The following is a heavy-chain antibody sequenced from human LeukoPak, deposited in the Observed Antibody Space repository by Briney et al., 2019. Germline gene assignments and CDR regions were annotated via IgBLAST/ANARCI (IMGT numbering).Heavy chain of an antibody. J-gene: IGHJ4*02. Sequence: SETLSLTCSVSGGSISSYYWSWIRQPPGKGLEWIGYISYSGSTNYNPSLKSRVTLSIDTSKNQFSLKLRSVTAADTAVYYCARVEPGYSSSWYLDYWGQGTLVTVSS. V-gene: IGHV4-59*01. CDR3: ARVEPGYSSSWYLDY. CDR1: GGSISSYY. D-gene: IGHD6-13*01. CDR2: ISYSGST.